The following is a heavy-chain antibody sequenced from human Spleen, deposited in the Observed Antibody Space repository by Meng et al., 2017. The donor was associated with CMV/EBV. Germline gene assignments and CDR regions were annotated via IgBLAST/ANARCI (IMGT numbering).Heavy chain of an antibody. CDR3: AREMGTRSSDGMDV. CDR2: ISGYDGNT. D-gene: IGHD6-25*01. V-gene: IGHV1-18*01. CDR1: GYIFINHG. Sequence: ASVKVSCKASGYIFINHGISWVRQAPGQGLEWMGWISGYDGNTNYAQKFQDRVTMTIGTSTSTGYMELRSLRSDDTAVYYCAREMGTRSSDGMDVWGQGTTVTVSS. J-gene: IGHJ6*02.